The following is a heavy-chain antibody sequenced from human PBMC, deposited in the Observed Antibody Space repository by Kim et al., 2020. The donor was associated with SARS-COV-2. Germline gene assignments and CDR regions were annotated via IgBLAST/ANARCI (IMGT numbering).Heavy chain of an antibody. CDR1: GFTVSNTY. J-gene: IGHJ4*02. CDR2: IYGGGST. V-gene: IGHV3-66*01. Sequence: GGSLRLSCVVSGFTVSNTYMSWVRQAPGKGLEWVSIIYGGGSTYYADPVEGRFTITRDDSRNTVYLQMNSVRAEDTAVYFCAREPSTYFDYWGQGTLVTVSS. CDR3: AREPSTYFDY.